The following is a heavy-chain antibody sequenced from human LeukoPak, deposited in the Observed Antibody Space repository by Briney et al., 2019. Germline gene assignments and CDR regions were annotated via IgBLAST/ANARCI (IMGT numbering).Heavy chain of an antibody. D-gene: IGHD2-2*01. CDR3: ARDRRYCSSTSCPGVLEWLSFYYYYYGMDV. V-gene: IGHV3-23*01. CDR2: ISASGDNT. CDR1: GFTFSTYA. J-gene: IGHJ6*02. Sequence: PGGSLRLSCAASGFTFSTYAMHWVRQAPGKGLEWVSVISASGDNTYYADSVKGRFTISRDTSKNTLYLQMNSLRAEDTAVYYCARDRRYCSSTSCPGVLEWLSFYYYYYGMDVWGQGTTVTVSS.